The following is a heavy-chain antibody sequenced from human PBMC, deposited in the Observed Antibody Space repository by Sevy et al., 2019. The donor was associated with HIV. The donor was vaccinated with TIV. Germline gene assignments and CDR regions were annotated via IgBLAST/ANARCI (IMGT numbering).Heavy chain of an antibody. CDR1: GFSFSSYG. D-gene: IGHD2-21*01. Sequence: GGSLRLSCAASGFSFSSYGMHWVRQAPGKGLEWMSYIQYDGSNKDYADSVKGRFTIPRDNPKNTLYLQMNSLRVEDTAVFYCVKEGGGEGGDHWGQGTLVTVSS. V-gene: IGHV3-30*02. CDR3: VKEGGGEGGDH. CDR2: IQYDGSNK. J-gene: IGHJ4*02.